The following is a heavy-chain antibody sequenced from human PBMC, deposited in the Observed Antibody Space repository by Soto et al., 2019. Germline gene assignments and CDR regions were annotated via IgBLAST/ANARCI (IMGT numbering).Heavy chain of an antibody. D-gene: IGHD2-15*01. CDR3: AVAGGVSWSSYFDY. CDR2: ISWNSGSI. J-gene: IGHJ4*02. Sequence: GGSLRLSCAASGFTFDDYAMHWVRQAPGKGLEWVSGISWNSGSIGYADSVKGRFTISRDNAKNSLYLQMNSLRAEDTALYYCAVAGGVSWSSYFDYWGQGTLVTVSS. V-gene: IGHV3-9*01. CDR1: GFTFDDYA.